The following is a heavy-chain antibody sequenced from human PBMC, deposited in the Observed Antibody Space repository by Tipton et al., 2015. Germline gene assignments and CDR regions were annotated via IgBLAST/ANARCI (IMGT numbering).Heavy chain of an antibody. CDR2: ISYEGSNK. D-gene: IGHD3-10*01. CDR1: GFIFSNYA. CDR3: AKVREAWFDP. J-gene: IGHJ5*02. V-gene: IGHV3-30*18. Sequence: SLRLSCAASGFIFSNYAMHWVRQAPGKGLEWVAVISYEGSNKYYADSVRGRFTISRDNSKNTLYLQMSSLKPEDTAVYYCAKVREAWFDPWGQGTLVTVSS.